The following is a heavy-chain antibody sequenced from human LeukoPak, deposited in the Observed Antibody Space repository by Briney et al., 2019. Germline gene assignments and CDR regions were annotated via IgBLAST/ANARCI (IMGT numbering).Heavy chain of an antibody. V-gene: IGHV3-7*03. Sequence: TGGSLRLSCAASGFTFNDYWMTWVRQAPGKGLEWVAHIKQDGSEKYYVDSLKGRFTISRDNAKNSLFLQMNSLRAEDTAVYYCVRGCSSASLSSGCYYAMDVWGKGTTVTVSS. CDR3: VRGCSSASLSSGCYYAMDV. CDR1: GFTFNDYW. J-gene: IGHJ6*04. CDR2: IKQDGSEK. D-gene: IGHD2-2*01.